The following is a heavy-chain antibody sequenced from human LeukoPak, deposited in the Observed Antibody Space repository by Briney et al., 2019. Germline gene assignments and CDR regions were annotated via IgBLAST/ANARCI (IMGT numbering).Heavy chain of an antibody. Sequence: TGGSLRLSCAVSGFTVSTEYMGWVRQAPGKGLEWVSLINSGDSTSYADSVKGRFTISRHNSKNTLYLQMNSLRAEGTAVYYCARALYYFDYWGQGTLVTVSS. CDR2: INSGDST. CDR3: ARALYYFDY. V-gene: IGHV3-53*04. CDR1: GFTVSTEY. J-gene: IGHJ4*02.